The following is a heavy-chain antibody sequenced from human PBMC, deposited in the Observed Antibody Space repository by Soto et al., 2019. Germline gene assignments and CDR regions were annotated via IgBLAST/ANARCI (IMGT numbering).Heavy chain of an antibody. CDR3: ARDHVYSSSSVWYYYYGMDV. CDR2: IIPIFGTA. CDR1: GGTFSSYA. Sequence: ASVKVSCKASGGTFSSYAISWVRQAPGQGLEWMGGIIPIFGTANYAQKFQGRVTITADESTSTAYMELSSLRSEDTAVYYCARDHVYSSSSVWYYYYGMDVWGQGTTVTVSS. V-gene: IGHV1-69*13. J-gene: IGHJ6*02. D-gene: IGHD6-6*01.